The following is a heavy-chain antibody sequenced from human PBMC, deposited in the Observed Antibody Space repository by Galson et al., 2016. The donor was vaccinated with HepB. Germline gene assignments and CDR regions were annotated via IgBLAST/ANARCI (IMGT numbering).Heavy chain of an antibody. Sequence: TLSLTCVVSGGSMSSDAYSWSWIRQPPGKGLEWIGYFYHSGRTYYNPSLKSRVTISVDRSKNQISLKLTSVTAADTAVYYCARNYVGGYYFTSGTFGYWGRGALVIVSS. CDR2: FYHSGRT. V-gene: IGHV4-30-2*01. J-gene: IGHJ4*01. D-gene: IGHD2/OR15-2a*01. CDR1: GGSMSSDAYS. CDR3: ARNYVGGYYFTSGTFGY.